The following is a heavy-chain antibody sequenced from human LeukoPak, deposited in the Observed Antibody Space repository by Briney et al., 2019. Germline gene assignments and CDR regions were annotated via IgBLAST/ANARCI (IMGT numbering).Heavy chain of an antibody. D-gene: IGHD2-15*01. CDR1: GYSFTSYW. V-gene: IGHV5-51*01. Sequence: GESLKISCKGSGYSFTSYWIGWVRQMPGKGLEWMGIIYPADSDTRYSPSFQGQVTISADKSISTAYLQWSSLKASDTAMYYCARRRSPGRGGYYYYYGMDVWGQGTTVTVSS. J-gene: IGHJ6*02. CDR2: IYPADSDT. CDR3: ARRRSPGRGGYYYYYGMDV.